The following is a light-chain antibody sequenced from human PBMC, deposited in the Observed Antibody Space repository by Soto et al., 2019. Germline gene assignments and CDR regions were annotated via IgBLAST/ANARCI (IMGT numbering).Light chain of an antibody. CDR2: AAS. J-gene: IGKJ2*01. Sequence: IQLTQSPSSLSASVGDRVTITCRASQGIRSSLAWYQQKPGRAPKLLVYAASNLQSGVPSRFSGSGYGTDFTLTISSLQPEDFATYYCHQLNSNPPYTFGQGTTLEVK. V-gene: IGKV1-9*01. CDR1: QGIRSS. CDR3: HQLNSNPPYT.